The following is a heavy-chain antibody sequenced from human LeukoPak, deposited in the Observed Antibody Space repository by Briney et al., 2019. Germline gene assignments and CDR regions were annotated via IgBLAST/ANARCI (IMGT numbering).Heavy chain of an antibody. CDR2: INPNSGGT. Sequence: EASVKVSCKASGYTFTGYYMHWVRQAPGQGLEWMGWINPNSGGTNYAQKFQGRVTMTRDTSISTAYMELSRLRSDDTAVYYCAITGGVVPAASYYYYYMDVWGKGTTVTVSS. D-gene: IGHD2-2*01. CDR3: AITGGVVPAASYYYYYMDV. V-gene: IGHV1-2*02. CDR1: GYTFTGYY. J-gene: IGHJ6*03.